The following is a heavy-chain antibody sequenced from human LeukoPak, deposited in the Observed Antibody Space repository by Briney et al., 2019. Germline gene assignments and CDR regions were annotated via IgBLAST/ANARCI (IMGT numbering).Heavy chain of an antibody. Sequence: GGSLRLFCAASGFTFSSYWMTWVRQSPGKGLEWVANIKQDGGEKYYVDSVTGRFTISRDNAKNSLYLQMNSLRAEDTAVYYCARMSTSSWYVCDYWGQGTLVTVSS. V-gene: IGHV3-7*01. CDR3: ARMSTSSWYVCDY. CDR1: GFTFSSYW. CDR2: IKQDGGEK. D-gene: IGHD6-13*01. J-gene: IGHJ4*02.